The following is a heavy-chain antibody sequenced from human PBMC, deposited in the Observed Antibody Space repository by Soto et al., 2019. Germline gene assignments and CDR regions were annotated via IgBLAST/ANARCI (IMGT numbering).Heavy chain of an antibody. CDR3: ALRSMAVVPEY. CDR2: LYYGRSA. CDR1: GDSISSYY. J-gene: IGHJ4*02. D-gene: IGHD3-22*01. V-gene: IGHV4-59*01. Sequence: QVQLQESGPGLVKPSETLSLTCAVSGDSISSYYCMWIRQPPGKGLESIGYLYYGRSANYNPSLTSRVTLSVDTSTNLCSLTLSSMAASDTAVYYCALRSMAVVPEYWGQGNLVTVSS.